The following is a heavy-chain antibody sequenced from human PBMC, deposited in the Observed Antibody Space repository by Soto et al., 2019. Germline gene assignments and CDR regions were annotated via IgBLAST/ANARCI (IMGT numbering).Heavy chain of an antibody. CDR1: GGSISSGGYY. CDR3: ARVRYCSGGSCYPRFDP. V-gene: IGHV4-31*03. CDR2: IYYSGST. D-gene: IGHD2-15*01. J-gene: IGHJ5*02. Sequence: QVQLQESGPGLVKPSQTLSLTCTVSGGSISSGGYYWSWIRQHPGKGLEWIGYIYYSGSTYYNPSLKSRVTISVDTSNNQFSLKLSSVTAADTAVYYCARVRYCSGGSCYPRFDPWGHATLVTVSS.